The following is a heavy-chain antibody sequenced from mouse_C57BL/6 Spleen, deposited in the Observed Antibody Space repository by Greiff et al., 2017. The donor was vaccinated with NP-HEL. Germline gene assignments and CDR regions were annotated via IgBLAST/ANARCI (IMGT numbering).Heavy chain of an antibody. CDR2: ISSGGSYT. Sequence: EVNVVESGGDLVKPGGSLKLSCAASGFTFSSYGMSWVRQTPDKRLEWVATISSGGSYTYYPDSVKGRFTISRDNAKNTLYLQMSSLKSEDTAMYYCARQKYGNYETWFAYWGQGTLVTVSA. CDR3: ARQKYGNYETWFAY. V-gene: IGHV5-6*01. J-gene: IGHJ3*01. D-gene: IGHD2-1*01. CDR1: GFTFSSYG.